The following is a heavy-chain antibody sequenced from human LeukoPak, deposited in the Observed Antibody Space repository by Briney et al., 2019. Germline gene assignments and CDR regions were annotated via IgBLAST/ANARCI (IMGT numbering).Heavy chain of an antibody. D-gene: IGHD1-14*01. CDR2: ISPDDTDV. CDR1: GFTFSDCY. CDR3: ARNHGDY. V-gene: IGHV3-11*04. J-gene: IGHJ4*02. Sequence: PGGSLRLSCVASGFTFSDCYMSWIRQAPGKGLEWVSYISPDDTDVDYADSLKGRFTISRDNAKNSLFLQMNSPRAEDTAVYYCARNHGDYWGQGTVVTVPS.